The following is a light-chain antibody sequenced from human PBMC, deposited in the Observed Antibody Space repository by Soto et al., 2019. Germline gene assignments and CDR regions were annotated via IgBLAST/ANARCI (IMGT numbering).Light chain of an antibody. CDR1: QGISTL. CDR3: RQANSFPLT. V-gene: IGKV1-12*01. CDR2: DAS. Sequence: DIQMTQSPSSVSASVGDRVTITCRASQGISTLLAWYQQKPGKAPNLLIHDASSLQGGVPSRFSGSGSGTDFTLTISSLQPEDFATYYCRQANSFPLTFGGGTRVEVK. J-gene: IGKJ4*01.